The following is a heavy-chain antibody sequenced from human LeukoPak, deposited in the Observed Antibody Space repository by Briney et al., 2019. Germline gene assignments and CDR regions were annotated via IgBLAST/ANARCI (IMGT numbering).Heavy chain of an antibody. CDR1: GYTFTSYG. V-gene: IGHV1-46*01. J-gene: IGHJ4*02. CDR2: INPSGGST. Sequence: ASVKVSCKASGYTFTSYGISWVRQAPGQGLEWMGIINPSGGSTSYAQKFQGRVTMTRDTSTSTVYMELSSLRSEDTAVYYCARAAAMAQRKYYFDYWGQGTLVTVSS. D-gene: IGHD5-18*01. CDR3: ARAAAMAQRKYYFDY.